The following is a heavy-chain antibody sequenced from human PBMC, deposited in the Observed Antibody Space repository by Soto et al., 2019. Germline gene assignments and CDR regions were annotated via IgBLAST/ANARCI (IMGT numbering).Heavy chain of an antibody. D-gene: IGHD2-21*02. V-gene: IGHV3-7*05. J-gene: IGHJ3*02. Sequence: EVQLVESGGGLVQPGGSLRLSCEGSGFTFSNDWMNWVRQAPGKGLEWVANIKQDGSEKNYVDSVKGRFTISRDHAKNSLYLQMNSLRVEDTAVYYCVVTTSSFGIWCQGAMVTVSS. CDR3: VVTTSSFGI. CDR2: IKQDGSEK. CDR1: GFTFSNDW.